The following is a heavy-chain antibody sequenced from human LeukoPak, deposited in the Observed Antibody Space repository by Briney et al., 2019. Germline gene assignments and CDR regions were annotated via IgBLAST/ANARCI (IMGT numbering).Heavy chain of an antibody. D-gene: IGHD3-10*01. CDR2: IYYSGST. CDR1: GGSISSYY. Sequence: PSETLSLTCTVSGGSISSYYWSWIRQPPGKGLEWIGYIYYSGSTNYNPSLKSRVTISVDTSKNQFSLKLSSVTAADTAVYYCASLRGSLPPYFDYWGQGTLVTVSS. V-gene: IGHV4-59*01. J-gene: IGHJ4*02. CDR3: ASLRGSLPPYFDY.